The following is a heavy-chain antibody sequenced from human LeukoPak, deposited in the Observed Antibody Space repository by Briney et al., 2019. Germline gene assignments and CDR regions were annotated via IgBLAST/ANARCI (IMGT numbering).Heavy chain of an antibody. CDR1: GYTFTSCD. J-gene: IGHJ4*02. D-gene: IGHD6-19*01. Sequence: ASVKVSCKASGYTFTSCDINWVRQATGQGLQWMGWMNPNSGNTGYGQSFQGRITMTRDISIGTAYMELSNLTSEDTAIYYCTRGSSGRRDNWGQGTLVTVSA. CDR2: MNPNSGNT. CDR3: TRGSSGRRDN. V-gene: IGHV1-8*01.